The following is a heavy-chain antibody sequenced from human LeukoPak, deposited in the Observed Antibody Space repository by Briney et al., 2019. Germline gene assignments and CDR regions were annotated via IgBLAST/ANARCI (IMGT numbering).Heavy chain of an antibody. Sequence: SDTLSLTCAVYVESFSGYYWSWIRQPPGKGLEWIGEINHSGSTNYNPSLKSRVTISVDTPKNQVSLKLSSVTAADTAVYYCAGGRRFLEWLLSYGYYMDVWGKGTTVTVSS. CDR2: INHSGST. CDR1: VESFSGYY. J-gene: IGHJ6*03. V-gene: IGHV4-34*01. D-gene: IGHD3-3*01. CDR3: AGGRRFLEWLLSYGYYMDV.